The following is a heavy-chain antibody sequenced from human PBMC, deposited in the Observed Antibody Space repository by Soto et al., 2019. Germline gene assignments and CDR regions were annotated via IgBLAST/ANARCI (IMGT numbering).Heavy chain of an antibody. Sequence: QITLKESGPTLVKPTQTLTLTCTFSGFSLSTSGVGVGWIRQPPGKALEWLALIYWDDDKRYSPSLKSRLTITKDIPKNQVVLTMTNKDSVDTATYYCAHKFMKVTTFVSWGQGTLVTVSS. D-gene: IGHD2-21*02. CDR1: GFSLSTSGVG. J-gene: IGHJ4*02. CDR2: IYWDDDK. CDR3: AHKFMKVTTFVS. V-gene: IGHV2-5*02.